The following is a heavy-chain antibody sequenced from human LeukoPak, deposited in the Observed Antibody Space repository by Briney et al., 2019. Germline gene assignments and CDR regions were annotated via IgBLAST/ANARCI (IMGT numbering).Heavy chain of an antibody. CDR1: GYTFTSYG. D-gene: IGHD3-22*01. CDR3: ARDYDSSGYPAMTRYYYYMDV. Sequence: ASVKVSCKASGYTFTSYGITWVRQAPGQGLEWMGWISAYNGNTNYAQKLQGRVTMTTDTSTSTAYMELRSPRSDDTAVYYCARDYDSSGYPAMTRYYYYMDVWGKGTTVTISS. V-gene: IGHV1-18*01. J-gene: IGHJ6*03. CDR2: ISAYNGNT.